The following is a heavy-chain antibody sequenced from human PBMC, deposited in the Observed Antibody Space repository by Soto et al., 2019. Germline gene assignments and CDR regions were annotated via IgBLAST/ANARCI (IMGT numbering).Heavy chain of an antibody. CDR1: GGTFSSYA. D-gene: IGHD1-26*01. V-gene: IGHV1-69*13. J-gene: IGHJ6*02. CDR3: ARDQNIVGALNYYYYYGMDV. CDR2: IIPIFGTA. Sequence: SVKVSCKASGGTFSSYAISWVRQAPGQGLEWMGGIIPIFGTANYAQKFQGRVTITADESTSTAYVELSSLRSEDTAVYYCARDQNIVGALNYYYYYGMDVWGQGTTVTV.